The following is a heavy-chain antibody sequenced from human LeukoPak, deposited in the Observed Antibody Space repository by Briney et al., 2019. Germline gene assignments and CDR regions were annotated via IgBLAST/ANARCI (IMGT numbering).Heavy chain of an antibody. CDR2: IWSDGSIK. CDR1: GFTISSYW. CDR3: ARGPIAVAGTPSIYQH. Sequence: GGSLRLSCAASGFTISSYWMHWVRQAPGKGLEWVAVIWSDGSIKYYADSVKGRFTISRDNSRNTLYLQMNSLRAEDTAVYYCARGPIAVAGTPSIYQHWGQGTLVTVSS. V-gene: IGHV3-33*08. J-gene: IGHJ1*01. D-gene: IGHD6-19*01.